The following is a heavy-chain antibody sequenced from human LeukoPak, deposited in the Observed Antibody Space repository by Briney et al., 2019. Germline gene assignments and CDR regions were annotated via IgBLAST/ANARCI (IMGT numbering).Heavy chain of an antibody. CDR3: ARRRPIAMKGYFNWSFDL. D-gene: IGHD6-13*01. CDR1: DGSFSDSY. J-gene: IGHJ2*01. Sequence: SETLSLTCAVYDGSFSDSYWTWVRQPPGKGLEWVAEINHSGATDYNPALKSRVSISVDPSKKQFSLRLNSVTVADTAVYYCARRRPIAMKGYFNWSFDLWGRGTLVTVSS. V-gene: IGHV4-34*01. CDR2: INHSGAT.